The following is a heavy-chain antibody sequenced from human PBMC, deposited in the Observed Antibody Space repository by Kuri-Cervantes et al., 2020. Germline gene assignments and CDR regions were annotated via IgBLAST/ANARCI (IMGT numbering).Heavy chain of an antibody. Sequence: GESLKISCAASGFTFSYYYMSGVRQAPGKGLEWVGRTRNKANSYTTEYAASAEGRFTISRDDSKNSLYLQMNSLKTEDTAVYYCARDALAEWGSYFDYWGQGTLVTVSS. CDR1: GFTFSYYY. D-gene: IGHD1-26*01. CDR3: ARDALAEWGSYFDY. J-gene: IGHJ4*02. CDR2: TRNKANSYTT. V-gene: IGHV3-72*01.